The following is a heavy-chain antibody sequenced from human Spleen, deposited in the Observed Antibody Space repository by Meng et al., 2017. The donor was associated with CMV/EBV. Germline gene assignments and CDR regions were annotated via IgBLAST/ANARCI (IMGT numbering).Heavy chain of an antibody. CDR1: GYTFTGYY. Sequence: ASVKVSCKASGYTFTGYYMHWVRQAPGQGLEWMGWINPNSGGTNYAQKFQGRVTMTRDTSISTAYMELSRLRSEDTAVYYCARGGGGSSSPYYYYGMDVWGQGTTVTVSS. V-gene: IGHV1-2*02. CDR2: INPNSGGT. CDR3: ARGGGGSSSPYYYYGMDV. D-gene: IGHD6-6*01. J-gene: IGHJ6*02.